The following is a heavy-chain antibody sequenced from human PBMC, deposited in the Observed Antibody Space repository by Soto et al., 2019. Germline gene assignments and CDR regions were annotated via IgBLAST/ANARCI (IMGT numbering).Heavy chain of an antibody. CDR3: ARSSVVPAAITSDDY. Sequence: AASVKVSCKASGYTFTSYGISWVRQAPGQGLEWMGWICAYNGNTNYAQKLQGRVTMTTDTSTSTAYMDLRSLRSDDTAVYYCARSSVVPAAITSDDYWGQGTLVTVSS. V-gene: IGHV1-18*01. J-gene: IGHJ4*02. CDR1: GYTFTSYG. CDR2: ICAYNGNT. D-gene: IGHD2-2*01.